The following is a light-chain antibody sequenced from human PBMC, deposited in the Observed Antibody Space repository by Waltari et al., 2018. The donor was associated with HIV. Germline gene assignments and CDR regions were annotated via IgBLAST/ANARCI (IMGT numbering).Light chain of an antibody. CDR2: EVS. V-gene: IGLV2-8*01. CDR3: SSYAGSDTYYV. CDR1: NIDVGHSNL. Sequence: HSALPQPPPPSGSPGRSVTIPGPGPNIDVGHSNLVSWYQHHPGKAPKLLIYEVSRRPSGVPDRFSGSKSGNTASLTVSGLQAEDVGDYYCSSYAGSDTYYVFGTGTKLTVL. J-gene: IGLJ1*01.